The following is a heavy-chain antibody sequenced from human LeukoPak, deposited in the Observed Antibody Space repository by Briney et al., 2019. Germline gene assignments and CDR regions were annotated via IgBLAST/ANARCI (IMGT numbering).Heavy chain of an antibody. CDR2: INHSGST. D-gene: IGHD2-15*01. CDR1: GGSFSGYY. Sequence: SETLSLTYAVYGGSFSGYYWSWIRQPPGKGLEWIGEINHSGSTNYNPSLKSRVTISVDTSKNQFSLKLSSVTAADTAVYYCARGSGVRLWLVVVAATTNWFDPWGQGTLVTVSS. V-gene: IGHV4-34*01. J-gene: IGHJ5*02. CDR3: ARGSGVRLWLVVVAATTNWFDP.